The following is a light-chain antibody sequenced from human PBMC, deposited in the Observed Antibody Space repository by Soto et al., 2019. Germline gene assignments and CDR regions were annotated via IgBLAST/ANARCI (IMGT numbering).Light chain of an antibody. CDR2: DVS. CDR1: SSDVGGYNY. CDR3: CTSAGSPTSRV. Sequence: QSVLTQPRSVSGSPEQSVTISCTGTSSDVGGYNYVSWYQQHPGKAPKLMIYDVSKRPSGVPDRFSGSKSGKTASLTISGLQAEDEADYYCCTSAGSPTSRVFGGGTKLTVL. V-gene: IGLV2-11*01. J-gene: IGLJ2*01.